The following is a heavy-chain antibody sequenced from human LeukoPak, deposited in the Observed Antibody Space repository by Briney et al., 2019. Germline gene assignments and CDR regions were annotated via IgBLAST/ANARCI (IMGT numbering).Heavy chain of an antibody. CDR3: AVAGVRYCDSNGLHAFDF. V-gene: IGHV4-39*01. CDR1: GGSISSRSHC. CDR2: MFYSGST. Sequence: SETLSLTCTVSGGSISSRSHCWGWIRQPPGTGLEWIGTMFYSGSTYYNPSLKSRVAISVDTSENQFSLELNSVTAADTAVYYCAVAGVRYCDSNGLHAFDFWGRGTMVTVSS. D-gene: IGHD3-22*01. J-gene: IGHJ3*01.